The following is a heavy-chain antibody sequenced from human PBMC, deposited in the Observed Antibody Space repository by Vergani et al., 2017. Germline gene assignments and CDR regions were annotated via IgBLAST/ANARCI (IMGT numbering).Heavy chain of an antibody. J-gene: IGHJ3*02. CDR2: ISSSGSTI. D-gene: IGHD2-2*02. V-gene: IGHV3-11*01. CDR1: GFTFSDYY. CDR3: ARPMRLGYCSSTSCYTGAFDI. Sequence: QVQLVESGGGLVKPGGSLRLSCAASGFTFSDYYMSWIRQAPGKGLEWVSYISSSGSTIYYADSVKVRFTISRDNAKNSLYLQMNSLRAKDTAVYYCARPMRLGYCSSTSCYTGAFDIWGQGTMVTVSS.